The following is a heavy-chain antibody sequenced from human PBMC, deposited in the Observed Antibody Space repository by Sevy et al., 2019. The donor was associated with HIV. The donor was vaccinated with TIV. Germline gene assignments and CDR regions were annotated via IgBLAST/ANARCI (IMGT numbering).Heavy chain of an antibody. Sequence: GGSLRLSCAASGFTFSSYAMSWVRQAPGKGLEWVSAISGSGGSTYYADSVKGRFTISRDNSKNTRYLQMNSLRAEDTAVYYCAKAGLGMTNYYYYMDVWGKGTTVTVSS. D-gene: IGHD7-27*01. CDR3: AKAGLGMTNYYYYMDV. CDR2: ISGSGGST. CDR1: GFTFSSYA. V-gene: IGHV3-23*01. J-gene: IGHJ6*03.